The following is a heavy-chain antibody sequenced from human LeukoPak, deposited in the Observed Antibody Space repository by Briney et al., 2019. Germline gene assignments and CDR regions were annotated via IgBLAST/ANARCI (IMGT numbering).Heavy chain of an antibody. Sequence: GGSLRLSCAASGFTFSSYGMNWVRQAPGKGLEWVSSISSSSSYIYYADSVKGRFTISRDNAKNSLYLQMNSLRSDDTAVYYCARVFFGSSSWYGIFDYWGQGTLVTVSS. J-gene: IGHJ4*02. CDR2: ISSSSSYI. CDR1: GFTFSSYG. D-gene: IGHD6-13*01. V-gene: IGHV3-21*04. CDR3: ARVFFGSSSWYGIFDY.